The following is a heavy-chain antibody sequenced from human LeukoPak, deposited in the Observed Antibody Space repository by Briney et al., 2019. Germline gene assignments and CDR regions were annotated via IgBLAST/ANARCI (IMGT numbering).Heavy chain of an antibody. CDR2: ISGSGGSA. J-gene: IGHJ4*02. CDR1: GFTFSSHA. V-gene: IGHV3-23*01. Sequence: GGSLRLSCAASGFTFSSHAMSWVRQAPGKGLQWVSGISGSGGSAYYADSVKGRFTISRDNPKNTLYMQMNSLRAEDTAVYYCAKRTNFNSGSHDYWGQGTLVTVSS. CDR3: AKRTNFNSGSHDY. D-gene: IGHD3-10*01.